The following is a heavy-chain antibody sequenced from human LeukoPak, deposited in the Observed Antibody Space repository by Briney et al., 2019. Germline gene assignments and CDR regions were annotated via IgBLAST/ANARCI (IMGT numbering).Heavy chain of an antibody. D-gene: IGHD3-3*01. Sequence: KPSETLSLTCTVSGGSISSSSYYWGWIRQPPGKGLEWIGSIYYSGSTYYNPSLKSRVTISVDTSKNQFSLKLSSVTAADTAVYYCAREGPLWSGYYGWYFDYWGQGTLVTVSS. CDR2: IYYSGST. V-gene: IGHV4-39*07. CDR3: AREGPLWSGYYGWYFDY. J-gene: IGHJ4*02. CDR1: GGSISSSSYY.